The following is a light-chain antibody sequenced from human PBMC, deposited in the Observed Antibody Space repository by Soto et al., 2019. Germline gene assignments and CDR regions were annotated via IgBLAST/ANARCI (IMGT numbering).Light chain of an antibody. CDR1: RSNIGANFD. CDR3: QSYDISLSGVI. J-gene: IGLJ2*01. V-gene: IGLV1-40*01. Sequence: QSVLTQPPSVSGAPGQRVTISCTGSRSNIGANFDVQWFQQVPGTAPKLLISANNNRPSGVPDRFSGSKSGTSAFLAITGLQAEDEANYYCQSYDISLSGVIFGGGT. CDR2: ANN.